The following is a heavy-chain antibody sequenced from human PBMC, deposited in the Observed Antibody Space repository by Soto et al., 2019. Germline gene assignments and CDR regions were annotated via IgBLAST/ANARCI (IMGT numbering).Heavy chain of an antibody. CDR3: AKPSGIGLYYNYPMDV. Sequence: EVQLLESGGGLVQPGGSLRLSCAASGFTFSSYAVSWVRQAPGKGLEWVSTISGSGSSTYYAASVKGRFTISRDNAKNTLYWQMNSLRAEDTAVYYCAKPSGIGLYYNYPMDVWGQGTTVTVSS. V-gene: IGHV3-23*01. D-gene: IGHD1-26*01. CDR1: GFTFSSYA. CDR2: ISGSGSST. J-gene: IGHJ6*02.